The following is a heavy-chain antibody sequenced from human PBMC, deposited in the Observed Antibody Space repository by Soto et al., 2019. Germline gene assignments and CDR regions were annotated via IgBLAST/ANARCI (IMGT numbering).Heavy chain of an antibody. CDR1: GGSISSSNW. V-gene: IGHV4-4*02. J-gene: IGHJ4*02. D-gene: IGHD6-13*01. CDR3: ARKSSSWYGYFDY. CDR2: IYHSGST. Sequence: PSETLSLTCAVSGGSISSSNWWSWVRQPPGKGLEWIGEIYHSGSTNYNPSLKSRVTISVDKSKNQFSLKLSSVTAADTAVYYCARKSSSWYGYFDYWGQGTLVTVSS.